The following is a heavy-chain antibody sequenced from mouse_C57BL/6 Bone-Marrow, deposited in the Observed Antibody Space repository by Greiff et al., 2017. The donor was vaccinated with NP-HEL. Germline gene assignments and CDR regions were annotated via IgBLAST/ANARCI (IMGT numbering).Heavy chain of an antibody. D-gene: IGHD2-1*01. CDR1: GYTFTSYW. CDR3: ARIYYGILYAMDY. Sequence: VQLQQPGAELVKPGASVKMSCKASGYTFTSYWITWVKQRPGQGLEWIGDIYPGSGSTNYNEKFKSKATLTVDTSSSTAYMQLSSLTSEDSAVYYCARIYYGILYAMDYWGQGTSVTVSS. V-gene: IGHV1-55*01. J-gene: IGHJ4*01. CDR2: IYPGSGST.